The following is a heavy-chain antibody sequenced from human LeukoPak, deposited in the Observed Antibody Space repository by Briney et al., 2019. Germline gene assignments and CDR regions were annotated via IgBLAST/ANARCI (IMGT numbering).Heavy chain of an antibody. V-gene: IGHV1-69*13. J-gene: IGHJ6*04. Sequence: WASVKVSCKASGGTFSSYAISWVRQAPGQGLEWMGGIITIFGTANYAQKFQGRVTITADESTSTAYMELSSLRSEDTAVYYCARAESITMVRGVHPPYYYYYGIDVWGKGTTVTVSS. CDR2: IITIFGTA. CDR3: ARAESITMVRGVHPPYYYYYGIDV. CDR1: GGTFSSYA. D-gene: IGHD3-10*01.